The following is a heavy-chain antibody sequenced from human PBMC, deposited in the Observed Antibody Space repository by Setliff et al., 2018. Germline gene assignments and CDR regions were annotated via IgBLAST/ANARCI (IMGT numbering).Heavy chain of an antibody. D-gene: IGHD3-10*01. CDR3: ARVSRRSGLWFGELPYYYYYYGMDV. CDR1: GFTFSSYA. Sequence: PGGSLRLSCAASGFTFSSYAMHWVRQAPGKGLEWVAVISYDGSNKYYADSVKGRFTISRDNSKNTLYLQMNSLRAEDTTVYYCARVSRRSGLWFGELPYYYYYYGMDVWGQGTTVTVSS. J-gene: IGHJ6*02. V-gene: IGHV3-30-3*01. CDR2: ISYDGSNK.